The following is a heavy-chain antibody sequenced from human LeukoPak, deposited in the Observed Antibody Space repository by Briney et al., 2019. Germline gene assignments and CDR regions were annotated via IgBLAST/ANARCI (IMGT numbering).Heavy chain of an antibody. Sequence: GASVKVSCKASGYTFTGYYMHWVRQAPGQGLEWMGRINPNSGGTNYAQKFQGRVTMTRDTSISTAYMELSRLRSDDTAVYYCARDYESGDSSGYYGYWGQGTLVTVSS. CDR1: GYTFTGYY. J-gene: IGHJ4*02. CDR2: INPNSGGT. CDR3: ARDYESGDSSGYYGY. D-gene: IGHD3-22*01. V-gene: IGHV1-2*06.